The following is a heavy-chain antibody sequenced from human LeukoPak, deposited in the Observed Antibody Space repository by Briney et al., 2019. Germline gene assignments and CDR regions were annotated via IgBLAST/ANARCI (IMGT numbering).Heavy chain of an antibody. Sequence: SETLSLTCTVSGGSISSYSWNWIRQPPGKGLEWIGYIDYSGTTKYNPSLKSRVTISVDTSKNQFSLNLRSVTAADTAVYYCVRVGSNSWYYFDYWGQGTLAIVSS. J-gene: IGHJ4*02. CDR2: IDYSGTT. V-gene: IGHV4-59*01. D-gene: IGHD6-13*01. CDR1: GGSISSYS. CDR3: VRVGSNSWYYFDY.